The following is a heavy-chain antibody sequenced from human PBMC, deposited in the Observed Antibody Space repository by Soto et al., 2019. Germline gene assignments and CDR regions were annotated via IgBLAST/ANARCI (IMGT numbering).Heavy chain of an antibody. V-gene: IGHV3-66*01. Sequence: SGRRSWLPGGFGVSGNYMFWVRQAPGKGLEWVSVTYSDGTTYYADSVKGRFTISRDNSKNTLYLQMNSLRVEDTAVYYCVRDHRIVGSRDAYYSWVHGT. CDR3: VRDHRIVGSRDAYYS. CDR2: TYSDGTT. J-gene: IGHJ3*01. D-gene: IGHD3-10*01. CDR1: GFGVSGNY.